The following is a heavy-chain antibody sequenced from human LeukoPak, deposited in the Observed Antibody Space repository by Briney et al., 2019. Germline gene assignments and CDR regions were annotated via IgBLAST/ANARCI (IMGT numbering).Heavy chain of an antibody. Sequence: PGGSLRLSCAASGITVTTNYMSWVRQATGKGQEWVSIIYVGGKTYHSDSVKGRFTISRDNSKNTVYLQMNSLRAEDTAVYYCARGLRGGVVAAFDYWGQGTRVTVSS. CDR2: IYVGGKT. D-gene: IGHD2-15*01. V-gene: IGHV3-53*01. J-gene: IGHJ4*02. CDR1: GITVTTNY. CDR3: ARGLRGGVVAAFDY.